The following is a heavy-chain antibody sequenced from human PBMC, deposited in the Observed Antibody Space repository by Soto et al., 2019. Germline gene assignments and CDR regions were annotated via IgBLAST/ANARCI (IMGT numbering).Heavy chain of an antibody. V-gene: IGHV1-46*01. J-gene: IGHJ6*02. CDR3: AGAQNDFWSGYFRRYYYYGMEV. CDR1: GYTFTSYY. D-gene: IGHD3-3*01. Sequence: ASVKVSCKASGYTFTSYYMHWVRQAPGQGLEWMGIINPSGGSTSYAQKFQGRVTMTRDTSTSTVYMELSSLRSEDTAVYYCAGAQNDFWSGYFRRYYYYGMEVWGQGTTVTVSS. CDR2: INPSGGST.